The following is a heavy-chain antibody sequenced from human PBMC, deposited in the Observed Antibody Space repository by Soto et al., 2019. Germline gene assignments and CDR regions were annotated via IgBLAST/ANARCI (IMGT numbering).Heavy chain of an antibody. D-gene: IGHD6-13*01. V-gene: IGHV2-5*01. CDR3: AHRRRINIVWYTLDQ. J-gene: IGHJ4*02. CDR2: LFSYAGK. CDR1: GFSLSTPGEA. Sequence: QITLVESGSTVVKPTETLTLTCTFSGFSLSTPGEAVGWIRRPPGNGLEYLALLFSYAGKRYSPSLQNRLAINKDTSKNQDILSLDSMDPADTGTYQCAHRRRINIVWYTLDQWGQATLVT.